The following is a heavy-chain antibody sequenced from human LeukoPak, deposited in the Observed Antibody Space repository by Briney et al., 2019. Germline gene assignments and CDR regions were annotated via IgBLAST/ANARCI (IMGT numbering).Heavy chain of an antibody. J-gene: IGHJ3*02. D-gene: IGHD3-10*01. CDR1: GGSISSYY. Sequence: SETLSLTCTVSGGSISSYYWSWIRQPAGKGLEWIGRVYTSGSTTYNPSLKSRVTMSVDTSKNQFSLNLSSATAADTAVYYCARDAPGGAFDIWGQGTMVTVSS. V-gene: IGHV4-4*07. CDR3: ARDAPGGAFDI. CDR2: VYTSGST.